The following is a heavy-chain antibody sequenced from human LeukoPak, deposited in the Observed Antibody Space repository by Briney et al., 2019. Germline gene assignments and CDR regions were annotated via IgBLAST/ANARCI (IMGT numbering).Heavy chain of an antibody. CDR2: IGIDSGNT. D-gene: IGHD5-24*01. CDR3: ARDYKYAFDN. V-gene: IGHV3-48*01. CDR1: GFTFSDYS. Sequence: GGSLRLSCAASGFTFSDYSMNWVRQAPGKGLEWISYIGIDSGNTNYADSVKGRFTIPGDNAKNSLYLQMKSLRVEDTAVYYCARDYKYAFDNWGQGPLVPVSS. J-gene: IGHJ4*02.